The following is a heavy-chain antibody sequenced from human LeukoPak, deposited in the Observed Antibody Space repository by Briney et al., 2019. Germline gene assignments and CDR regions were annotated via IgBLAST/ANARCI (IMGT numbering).Heavy chain of an antibody. Sequence: GGSLRLSCATSGFTFSSYEMHWVRQAPGKGLEWVSYISSSDSSIFYADSVKGRFTVSRDNANNSLYLQMNSLRAEDTAVYYCARSGGLDVWGQGTTVTVSS. CDR3: ARSGGLDV. CDR2: ISSSDSSI. V-gene: IGHV3-48*03. D-gene: IGHD3-10*01. CDR1: GFTFSSYE. J-gene: IGHJ6*02.